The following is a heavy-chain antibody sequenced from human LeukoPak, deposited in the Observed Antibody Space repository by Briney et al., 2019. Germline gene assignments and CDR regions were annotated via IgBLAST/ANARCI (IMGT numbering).Heavy chain of an antibody. CDR1: GFTFSSYE. D-gene: IGHD6-6*01. CDR2: ISSSGSTI. V-gene: IGHV3-48*03. Sequence: PGGSLRLSCAASGFTFSSYEMNWVRQAPGKGLEWVSYISSSGSTIYYADSVKGRFTISRDNAKNSLYLQMNSLRAEDTAVYYCARDGYSSSEPFDYWGQGTLVTVSS. J-gene: IGHJ4*02. CDR3: ARDGYSSSEPFDY.